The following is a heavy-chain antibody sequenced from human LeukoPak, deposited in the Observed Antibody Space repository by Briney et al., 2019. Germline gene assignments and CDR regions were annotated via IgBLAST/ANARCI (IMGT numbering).Heavy chain of an antibody. CDR2: IYYSGST. Sequence: PSETLSLTCTVSGGSISSSSYYWGWIRQPPGKGLEWIGSIYYSGSTYYNPSLKSRVTISVDTSKSQFSLKLSSVTAADTAVYYCARRGYCSSTSCYDYWGQGTLVTVSS. J-gene: IGHJ4*02. V-gene: IGHV4-39*01. CDR1: GGSISSSSYY. D-gene: IGHD2-2*01. CDR3: ARRGYCSSTSCYDY.